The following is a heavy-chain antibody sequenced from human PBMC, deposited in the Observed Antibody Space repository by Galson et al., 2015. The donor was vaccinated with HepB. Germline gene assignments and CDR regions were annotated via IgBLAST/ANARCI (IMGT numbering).Heavy chain of an antibody. CDR3: ARWSMIEDS. CDR2: IYTSGST. CDR1: GGSVSSGNYY. J-gene: IGHJ4*02. Sequence: TLSLTCTVSGGSVSSGNYYWSWIRQPAGKGLEWIGRIYTSGSTDYNPSLKSRVTMSRDASKNQFSLKLSSVTAADTAVYYCARWSMIEDSWGQGTLVTVSS. D-gene: IGHD3-22*01. V-gene: IGHV4-61*02.